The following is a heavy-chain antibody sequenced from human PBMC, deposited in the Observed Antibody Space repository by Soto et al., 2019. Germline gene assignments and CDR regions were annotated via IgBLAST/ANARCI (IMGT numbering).Heavy chain of an antibody. D-gene: IGHD7-27*01. CDR2: IDLDSSHT. CDR3: GLEPTGTGGFDY. V-gene: IGHV1-2*02. Sequence: QVQLVQSGPEVKMPGASVKVSCKASGHTFTGHHMHWVRQAPGQGLEWMAYIDLDSSHTKYAQRFQGRVTTTRETSITTAYMELSGLRSDDTALYYCGLEPTGTGGFDYWGQGTVLTVSS. CDR1: GHTFTGHH. J-gene: IGHJ4*02.